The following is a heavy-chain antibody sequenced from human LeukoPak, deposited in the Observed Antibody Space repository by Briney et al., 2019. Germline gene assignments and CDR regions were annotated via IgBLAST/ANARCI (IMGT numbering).Heavy chain of an antibody. J-gene: IGHJ4*02. V-gene: IGHV1-69*05. CDR3: ASSAYCTNGVCPDY. CDR2: IIPIFGTA. D-gene: IGHD2-8*01. Sequence: ASVKVSCKASGGTFSSYAISWVRQAPGQGLEWMGGIIPIFGTANYAQKFQGRVTITTDESTSTAYMELSSLRSEDTAVYYCASSAYCTNGVCPDYWGQGTLATVSS. CDR1: GGTFSSYA.